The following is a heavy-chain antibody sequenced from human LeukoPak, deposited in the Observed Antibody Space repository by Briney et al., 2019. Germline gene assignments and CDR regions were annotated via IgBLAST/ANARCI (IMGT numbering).Heavy chain of an antibody. D-gene: IGHD5-18*01. CDR2: ISYDGSNK. CDR1: GFTFSSYA. Sequence: TGGSLRLSCAASGFTFSSYAMHWVRQAPGKGLEWAAVISYDGSNKYYADSVKGRFTISRDNSKNTLYLQMNSLRAEDTAVYYCAKDWSYGRSYFDYWGQGTLVTVSS. V-gene: IGHV3-30*04. J-gene: IGHJ4*02. CDR3: AKDWSYGRSYFDY.